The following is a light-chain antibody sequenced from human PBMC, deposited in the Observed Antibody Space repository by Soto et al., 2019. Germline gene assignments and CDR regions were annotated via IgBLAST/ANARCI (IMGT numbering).Light chain of an antibody. CDR1: QSLRSS. Sequence: EIVMTQSPATLSVSPGERATLSCRASQSLRSSLAWYQQKPGQAPRLLMYGASTRATGVPARFSGSGSGTEFTLTISSLQSEDFAVYYCQQYNDWWTFGQGTKVDIK. CDR3: QQYNDWWT. J-gene: IGKJ1*01. CDR2: GAS. V-gene: IGKV3-15*01.